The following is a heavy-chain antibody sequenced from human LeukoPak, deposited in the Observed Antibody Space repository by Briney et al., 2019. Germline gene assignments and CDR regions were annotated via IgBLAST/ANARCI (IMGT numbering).Heavy chain of an antibody. CDR2: IRYDGSNK. CDR3: ARDLGGYNYFGAY. Sequence: GGSLRLSCAASGFTFSSYGMHWVRQAPGKGLEWVAFIRYDGSNKYYADSVKGRFTISRDNSKNTLYLQMNSLRSEDTAVYYCARDLGGYNYFGAYWGQGTLVTVSS. J-gene: IGHJ4*02. D-gene: IGHD5-24*01. CDR1: GFTFSSYG. V-gene: IGHV3-30*02.